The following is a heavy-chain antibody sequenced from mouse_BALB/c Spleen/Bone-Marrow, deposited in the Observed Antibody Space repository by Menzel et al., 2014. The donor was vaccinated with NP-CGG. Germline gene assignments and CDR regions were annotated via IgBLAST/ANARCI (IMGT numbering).Heavy chain of an antibody. CDR3: ARGGNYAWFAY. V-gene: IGHV5-17*02. Sequence: EVKLMESGGGLVQPGGSRKLSCAASGFTFSSFGMHWVCQAPEKGLEWVAYISSGSSTIYYAVTVKGRFTISRDNPKNTLFLQMTSLRSEDTAMYYCARGGNYAWFAYWGQGTLVTVSA. J-gene: IGHJ3*01. D-gene: IGHD2-1*01. CDR2: ISSGSSTI. CDR1: GFTFSSFG.